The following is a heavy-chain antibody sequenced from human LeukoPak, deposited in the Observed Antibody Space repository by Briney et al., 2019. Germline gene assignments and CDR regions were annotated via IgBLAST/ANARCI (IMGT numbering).Heavy chain of an antibody. D-gene: IGHD5/OR15-5a*01. CDR1: RFTFGSFD. CDR3: ARQIGVSIDY. CDR2: IRFDGSNK. V-gene: IGHV3-30*02. Sequence: PGGSLRLSCAASRFTFGSFDMHWVRQAPPKGLEWVTFIRFDGSNKYYADSVKGRFTISRDNSKNTLYLQMSSLRPEDTAVYYCARQIGVSIDYWGQGTLVTVSS. J-gene: IGHJ4*02.